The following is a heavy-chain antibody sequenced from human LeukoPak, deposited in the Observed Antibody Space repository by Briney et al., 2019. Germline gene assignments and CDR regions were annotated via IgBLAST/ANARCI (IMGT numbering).Heavy chain of an antibody. Sequence: SETLSLTCTVSGYSISSPYYWGWIRQPPGKGLEWIGSIYHSGSTDYNPSLKSRVTISVDTSKSQFSLKLTSVTAADTAVYYCAREMVLTAISHDAFDIWGRGTMVTVSS. J-gene: IGHJ3*02. CDR1: GYSISSPYY. V-gene: IGHV4-38-2*02. CDR2: IYHSGST. CDR3: AREMVLTAISHDAFDI. D-gene: IGHD2-21*02.